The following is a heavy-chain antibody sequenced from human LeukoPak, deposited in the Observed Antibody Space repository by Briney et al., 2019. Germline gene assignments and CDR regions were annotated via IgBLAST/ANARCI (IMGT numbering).Heavy chain of an antibody. J-gene: IGHJ4*02. V-gene: IGHV3-7*01. Sequence: GGSLRLSCIASGFTFSNYWMTRLRQTPGKGLEWLAQINGDGSEKYFVDSVKGRFTISRDNAKNSLYLQLNSLRDDDTAVYFCVSDSGFPSLDCWGQGTLVTVSS. D-gene: IGHD3-10*01. CDR3: VSDSGFPSLDC. CDR1: GFTFSNYW. CDR2: INGDGSEK.